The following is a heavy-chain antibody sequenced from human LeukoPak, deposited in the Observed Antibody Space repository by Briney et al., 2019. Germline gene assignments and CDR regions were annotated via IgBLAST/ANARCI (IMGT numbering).Heavy chain of an antibody. J-gene: IGHJ4*02. Sequence: GGSLRLSCAASGFTFSTYWMCWVRKAPGKGLEWVANINGDGSETYLVDSVRGRFTISRGNTKNSLSLQINSVRAEDTALYYCATDADYKWDYWGQGTLVTVSS. CDR2: INGDGSET. CDR3: ATDADYKWDY. CDR1: GFTFSTYW. V-gene: IGHV3-7*01. D-gene: IGHD4-11*01.